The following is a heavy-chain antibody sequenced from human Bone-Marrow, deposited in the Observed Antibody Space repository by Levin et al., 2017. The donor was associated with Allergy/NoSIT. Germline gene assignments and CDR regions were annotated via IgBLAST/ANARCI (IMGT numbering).Heavy chain of an antibody. CDR2: ISGNDAST. D-gene: IGHD3-3*01. CDR3: AKVESSSDYGMDV. Sequence: GESLKISCTASGFTFSTSAMSWVRQAPGKGLEWVSCISGNDASTYYAASVQGRFTISRDNSRNTLYLQLNSLTVEDTAQYYCAKVESSSDYGMDVWGQGTTVTVSS. J-gene: IGHJ6*02. V-gene: IGHV3-23*01. CDR1: GFTFSTSA.